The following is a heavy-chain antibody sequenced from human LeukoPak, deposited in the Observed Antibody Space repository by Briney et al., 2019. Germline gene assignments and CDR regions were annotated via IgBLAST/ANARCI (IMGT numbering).Heavy chain of an antibody. D-gene: IGHD3-22*01. CDR2: TYYRSKWYN. Sequence: ASQTLSLNCAISGDSVSSNSAAWNWIRQSPSRGLEWLVRTYYRSKWYNDYAVSVKSRITINPDTSKNQFSLQLNSVTPEDTAVYYCARSPDSSGYYYGGTVNWFDPWGQGTLVTVSS. J-gene: IGHJ5*02. CDR3: ARSPDSSGYYYGGTVNWFDP. V-gene: IGHV6-1*01. CDR1: GDSVSSNSAA.